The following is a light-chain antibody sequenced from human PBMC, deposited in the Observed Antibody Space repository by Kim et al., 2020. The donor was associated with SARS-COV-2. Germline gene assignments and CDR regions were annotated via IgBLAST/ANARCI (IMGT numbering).Light chain of an antibody. V-gene: IGKV3-20*01. CDR2: GTS. J-gene: IGKJ2*01. CDR3: QHYGSSHT. CDR1: QSVSTSY. Sequence: SLAPGARAPLPCRASQSVSTSYLTWFQQKPGQAPRLLIYGTSNRATGIPARFSGSGSGTDFTLTISRLEPEDFAVYYCQHYGSSHTFAQGTKLEI.